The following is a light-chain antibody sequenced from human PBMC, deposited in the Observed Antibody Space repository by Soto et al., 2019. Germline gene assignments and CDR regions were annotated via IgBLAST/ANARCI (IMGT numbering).Light chain of an antibody. CDR3: QQYERGFT. CDR1: PSVTNY. J-gene: IGKJ3*01. Sequence: EIVLTQSPATLSLSPGERATLSFRASPSVTNYLAWYQQKPGQAPRLLIYGASSRATGIPDRFSGSGSGTDFSLTISRLEPEDFAVYYCQQYERGFTFGPGTKVDI. CDR2: GAS. V-gene: IGKV3-20*01.